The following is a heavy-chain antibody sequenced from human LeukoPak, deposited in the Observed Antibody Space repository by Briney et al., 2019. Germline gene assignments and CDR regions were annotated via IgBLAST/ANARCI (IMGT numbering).Heavy chain of an antibody. CDR2: IRYNGNNQ. J-gene: IGHJ6*03. CDR3: AKDSAFYYIDV. Sequence: GGSLRLSCAASGFTFNNYGMHWVRQAPGKGLEWGAFIRYNGNNQYYADSVKGRFTISRDNSKNTLYLQLNSLKGDDTAVYYCAKDSAFYYIDVWGKGTTVTVSS. D-gene: IGHD3-10*01. V-gene: IGHV3-30*02. CDR1: GFTFNNYG.